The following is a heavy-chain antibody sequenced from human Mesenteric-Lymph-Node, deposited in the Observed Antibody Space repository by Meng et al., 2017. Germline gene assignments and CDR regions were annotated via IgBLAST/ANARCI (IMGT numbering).Heavy chain of an antibody. D-gene: IGHD3-10*01. CDR2: IRTKADSYAT. V-gene: IGHV3-73*01. CDR1: GFAFSGSN. J-gene: IGHJ4*02. CDR3: SASVGSGPHDY. Sequence: GGSLRLSCAASGFAFSGSNMHWVRQAPGNGLEWVGRIRTKADSYATAYAASVKGRFAISREDSQNTAYLQMNSLKTEDTAVYYCSASVGSGPHDYWGQGTLVTVSS.